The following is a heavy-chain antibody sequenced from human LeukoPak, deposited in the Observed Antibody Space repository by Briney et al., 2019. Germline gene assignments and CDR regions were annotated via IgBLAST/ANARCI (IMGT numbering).Heavy chain of an antibody. Sequence: SETLSLTCTVSGGSISDYHWTWIRQPPGKGLEWIGYIYYSGSTNYNPSLKSRVTISVDTSKNQFSLKLSSVTAADTAVYYCARDGNYYDSSGSVFDYWGQGTLVTVSS. D-gene: IGHD3-22*01. CDR2: IYYSGST. J-gene: IGHJ4*02. V-gene: IGHV4-59*01. CDR1: GGSISDYH. CDR3: ARDGNYYDSSGSVFDY.